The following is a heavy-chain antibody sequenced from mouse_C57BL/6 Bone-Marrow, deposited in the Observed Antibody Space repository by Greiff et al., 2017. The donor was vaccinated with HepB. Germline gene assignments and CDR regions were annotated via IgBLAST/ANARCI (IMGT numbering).Heavy chain of an antibody. CDR3: TPGGYWYFDV. CDR1: GFNIKDDY. CDR2: IDPENGDT. V-gene: IGHV14-4*01. Sequence: EVQLQQSGAELVRPGASVKLSCTASGFNIKDDYMHWVKQRPEQGLEWIGWIDPENGDTEYASKFQGKATITADTSSNTAYPQLSSLTSEDTAVYYCTPGGYWYFDVWGTGTTVTVSS. J-gene: IGHJ1*03.